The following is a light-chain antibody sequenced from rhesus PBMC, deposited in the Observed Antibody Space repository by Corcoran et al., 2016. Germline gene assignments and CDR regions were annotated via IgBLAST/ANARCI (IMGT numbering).Light chain of an antibody. CDR3: QQHNSYPWT. CDR1: QGISKY. Sequence: DIQMTQSPSSLSASVGDTVTITCQASQGISKYLAWYQQKPGKALKLLIYDKSTVESGVPSRFSGSGSGTEFTLSISSLQTEDFATYYCQQHNSYPWTFGQGTKVEVK. J-gene: IGKJ1*01. CDR2: DKS. V-gene: IGKV1S3*01.